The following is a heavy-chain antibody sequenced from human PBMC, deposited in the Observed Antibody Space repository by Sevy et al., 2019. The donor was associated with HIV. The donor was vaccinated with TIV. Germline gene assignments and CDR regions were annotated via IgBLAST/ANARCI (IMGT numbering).Heavy chain of an antibody. CDR1: GKTLSELS. CDR3: ATTREYYSDNSGYFDY. Sequence: ASVKVSCTVSGKTLSELSMHWVRQAPGKGLEWMGSFDPEDGETIYAQNFQGRVTMTEDTFTDTAYMELSSLRSEEPAVYYCATTREYYSDNSGYFDYWGQGTLVTVSS. J-gene: IGHJ4*02. D-gene: IGHD3-22*01. V-gene: IGHV1-24*01. CDR2: FDPEDGET.